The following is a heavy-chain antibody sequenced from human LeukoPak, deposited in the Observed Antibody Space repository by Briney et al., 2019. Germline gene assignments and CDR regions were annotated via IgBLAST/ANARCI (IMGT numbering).Heavy chain of an antibody. CDR3: AKGRTPDY. D-gene: IGHD2-15*01. CDR2: LSGSGGST. J-gene: IGHJ4*02. V-gene: IGHV3-23*01. CDR1: GFTFSTYV. Sequence: PGGSLRLSCGASGFTFSTYVMTWVRRAPGKGLEWVSALSGSGGSTFYADSVKGRFTISRDNSNRTLYLQMNSLRAEDTAVYYCAKGRTPDYWGQGTLVTVSS.